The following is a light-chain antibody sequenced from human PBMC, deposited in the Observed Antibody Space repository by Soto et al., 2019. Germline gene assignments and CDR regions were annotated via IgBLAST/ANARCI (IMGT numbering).Light chain of an antibody. CDR3: AAWDDSLNGVV. V-gene: IGLV1-44*01. J-gene: IGLJ2*01. CDR1: SSNIGSNT. CDR2: SNN. Sequence: QSVLTQPHSASGTPGQRVTISCSGSSSNIGSNTVNWYQQLPGTAPKLLIYSNNQRPSGVPDRFSGSKSGTSASLAISGLQSEDEADYYCAAWDDSLNGVVFGGGTPLTVL.